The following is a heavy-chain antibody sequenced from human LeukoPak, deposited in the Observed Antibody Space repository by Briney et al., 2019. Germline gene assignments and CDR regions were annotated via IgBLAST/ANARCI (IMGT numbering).Heavy chain of an antibody. Sequence: ASVKVSCKASGGTFSSYAISWVRQATGQGLEWMGWMNPNSGNTGYAQKFQGRVTMTRNTSISTAYMELSSLRSEDTAVYYCARRGSSSWYSFDYWGQGTLVTVSS. J-gene: IGHJ4*02. V-gene: IGHV1-8*02. D-gene: IGHD6-13*01. CDR2: MNPNSGNT. CDR3: ARRGSSSWYSFDY. CDR1: GGTFSSYA.